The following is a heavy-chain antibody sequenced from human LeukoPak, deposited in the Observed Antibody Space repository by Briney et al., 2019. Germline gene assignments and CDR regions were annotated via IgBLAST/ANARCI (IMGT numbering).Heavy chain of an antibody. V-gene: IGHV1-69*13. CDR2: IIPIFGTA. Sequence: SVKVSCKASGGTFSSYAISWVRQAPGLGLEWMGGIIPIFGTANYAQKFQGRVTITADESTSTAYMELSSLRSEDTAVYYCARVVVPAAIAPGMDVWGQGTTVTVSS. CDR1: GGTFSSYA. J-gene: IGHJ6*02. CDR3: ARVVVPAAIAPGMDV. D-gene: IGHD2-2*01.